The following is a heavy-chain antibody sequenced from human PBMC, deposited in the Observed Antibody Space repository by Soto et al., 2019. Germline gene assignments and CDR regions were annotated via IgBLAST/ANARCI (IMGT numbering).Heavy chain of an antibody. CDR1: GGSFGGYF. V-gene: IGHV4-34*02. CDR3: ARQGAVTVMFYYHGMDG. Sequence: QVQLQQWGAGLLKPSETLSLTCDVYGGSFGGYFWSWIRQPPGKGLEWIGAINHGGITNYNPYLKSRITISVDTSKHQFSLKLSSVTAADAAVYYCARQGAVTVMFYYHGMDGWGQGTSGTVS. J-gene: IGHJ6*02. D-gene: IGHD2-21*02. CDR2: INHGGIT.